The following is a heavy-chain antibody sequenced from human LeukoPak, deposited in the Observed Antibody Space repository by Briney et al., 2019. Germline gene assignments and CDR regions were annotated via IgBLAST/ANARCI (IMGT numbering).Heavy chain of an antibody. J-gene: IGHJ6*02. Sequence: ASVKVSCKASGYTFTGYYMHWVRPAPGQGLEWMGWINPNSGGTNYAQKFQGRVTMTRDTSISTAYMELSRLRSDDTAVYYCARVRGYYYYYGMDVWGQGTTVTVSS. CDR2: INPNSGGT. CDR3: ARVRGYYYYYGMDV. CDR1: GYTFTGYY. V-gene: IGHV1-2*02.